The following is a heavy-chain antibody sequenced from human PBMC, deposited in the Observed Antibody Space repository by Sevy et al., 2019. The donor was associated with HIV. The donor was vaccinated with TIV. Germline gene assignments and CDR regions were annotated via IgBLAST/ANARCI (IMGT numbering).Heavy chain of an antibody. V-gene: IGHV3-11*01. Sequence: GGSLRLSCAASGLTFSDYYMSWIRQAPGKGLEWLSYISSSGTTLYSADSVKGRFAISRDNAKNWQYLQMNSLRAEDTAVYFCVGRRYSYTYSWSYHFDYWGQGALVTVSS. CDR3: VGRRYSYTYSWSYHFDY. CDR2: ISSSGTTL. CDR1: GLTFSDYY. D-gene: IGHD5-18*01. J-gene: IGHJ4*02.